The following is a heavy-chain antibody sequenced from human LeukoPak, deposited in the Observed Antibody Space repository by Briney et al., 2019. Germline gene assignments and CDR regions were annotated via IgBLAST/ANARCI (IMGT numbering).Heavy chain of an antibody. CDR3: ARDRAVAGPSDY. CDR1: GGSISSSSYY. V-gene: IGHV4-39*07. Sequence: PSETLSLTCTVSGGSISSSSYYWGWIRQPPGKGLEWIGSIYYSGSTYYNPSLKSRVTISVDTSKNQFSLKLSSVTAADTAVYYCARDRAVAGPSDYWGQGTLVTVSS. CDR2: IYYSGST. D-gene: IGHD6-19*01. J-gene: IGHJ4*02.